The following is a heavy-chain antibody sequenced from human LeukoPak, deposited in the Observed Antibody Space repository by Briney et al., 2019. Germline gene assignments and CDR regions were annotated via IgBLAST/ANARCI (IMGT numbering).Heavy chain of an antibody. J-gene: IGHJ4*02. D-gene: IGHD3-10*01. CDR3: ARGAHYYYGSGSYYSFDY. V-gene: IGHV4-34*01. Sequence: SETLSLTCAVYGGPFSGYYWSWIRQPPGKGLEWIGEINHSGSTNYNPSLKSRVTISVDTSKNQFSLKLSSVTAADTAVYYCARGAHYYYGSGSYYSFDYWGQGTLVTVSS. CDR2: INHSGST. CDR1: GGPFSGYY.